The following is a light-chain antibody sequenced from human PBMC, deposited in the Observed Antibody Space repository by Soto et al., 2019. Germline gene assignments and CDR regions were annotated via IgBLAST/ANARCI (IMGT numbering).Light chain of an antibody. CDR2: GAS. Sequence: TKPPAPRSLSQEERATLPCRASQSVRNNLAWYQQKPGQAPSLLIYGASTRATGIPARFSGSGSGTDFTLTISSLQPEDFATYYCQQSYSTLTFGGGTKVDIK. V-gene: IGKV3-15*01. J-gene: IGKJ4*01. CDR3: QQSYSTLT. CDR1: QSVRNN.